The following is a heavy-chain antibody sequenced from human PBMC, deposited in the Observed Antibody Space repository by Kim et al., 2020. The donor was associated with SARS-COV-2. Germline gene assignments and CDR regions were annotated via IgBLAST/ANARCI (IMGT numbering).Heavy chain of an antibody. CDR1: GDSVSSNSAA. CDR3: ARRYPTGDDVFDI. Sequence: SQTLSLTCAISGDSVSSNSAAWNWIRQSPSRGLEWLGKTYYRSKWYKDYAVSVKSRININPDTSKNQFSLQLNSVTPEDTAVYYCARRYPTGDDVFDIWGQGTMVTVSS. D-gene: IGHD7-27*01. V-gene: IGHV6-1*01. CDR2: TYYRSKWYK. J-gene: IGHJ3*02.